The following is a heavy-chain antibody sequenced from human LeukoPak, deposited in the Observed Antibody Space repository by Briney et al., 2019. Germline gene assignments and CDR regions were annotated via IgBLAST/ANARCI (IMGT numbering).Heavy chain of an antibody. V-gene: IGHV3-9*01. Sequence: YLRLSCAVSGFTFDDYAMHWFRQPRGKGLEWVSGISWNSGSIGYADSVKGRFTISRDNAKNSLYLQMNSLRAEDTALYYCAKDHNRLGYCSSTSCYFFGNWGQGTVVTVSS. CDR1: GFTFDDYA. CDR3: AKDHNRLGYCSSTSCYFFGN. D-gene: IGHD2-2*01. CDR2: ISWNSGSI. J-gene: IGHJ4*02.